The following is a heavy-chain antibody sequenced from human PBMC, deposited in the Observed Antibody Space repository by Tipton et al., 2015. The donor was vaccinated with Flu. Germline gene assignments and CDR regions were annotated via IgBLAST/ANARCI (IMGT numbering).Heavy chain of an antibody. D-gene: IGHD3-22*01. V-gene: IGHV4-39*01. J-gene: IGHJ5*02. Sequence: TLSLTCTVSSGSIRSTNYFCAWIRQPPGKRLELIGSIYPSGTTYYNPSLKSRVTISVDTSKSQFSLMLSSVTAADTAVYSCARLIYYDRRVHWFDPWGQGTLVTVSS. CDR2: IYPSGTT. CDR3: ARLIYYDRRVHWFDP. CDR1: SGSIRSTNYF.